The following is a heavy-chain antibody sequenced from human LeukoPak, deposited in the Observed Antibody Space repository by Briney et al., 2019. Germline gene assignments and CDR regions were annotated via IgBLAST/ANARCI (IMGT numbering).Heavy chain of an antibody. Sequence: GGSLRLSCAASGFTFSDYYMSWIRQAPGKGLEWVSYISSSGSTIYYADSVKGRFTISRDNAKNSLYLQMHSLRAEDTAVYYCARDKDEGSSWSTRYYYYYYMDVWGKGTTVTVSS. CDR3: ARDKDEGSSWSTRYYYYYYMDV. CDR1: GFTFSDYY. D-gene: IGHD6-13*01. V-gene: IGHV3-11*04. J-gene: IGHJ6*03. CDR2: ISSSGSTI.